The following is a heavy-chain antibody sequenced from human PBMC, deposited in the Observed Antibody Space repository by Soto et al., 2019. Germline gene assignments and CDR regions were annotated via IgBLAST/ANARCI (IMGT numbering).Heavy chain of an antibody. CDR1: GGSISSYY. CDR2: IYYSGIT. V-gene: IGHV4-59*01. Sequence: QVQLQESGPGLVKPSETLSLTCTVSGGSISSYYWSWIRQPPGKGLEWIGYIYYSGITNYNPSLKRRGPHTVDTAKNPFSLKLSSVTAADTAVYYCARYKSNYYYGMDVWGQGTTVTVSS. J-gene: IGHJ6*02. CDR3: ARYKSNYYYGMDV. D-gene: IGHD1-20*01.